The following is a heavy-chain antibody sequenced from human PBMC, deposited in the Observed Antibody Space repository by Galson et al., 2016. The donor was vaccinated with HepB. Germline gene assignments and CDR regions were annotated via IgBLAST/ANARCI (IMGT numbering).Heavy chain of an antibody. Sequence: SLRLSCAASGFTFSIYTMNWVRQAPGKGLEWVSSVIKSGYFTYYADSVKGRFTISRDNAKNSLYLQMNSLSAKDTAVYYCAKDAGYYDSSVYSFDSWGQGTLVTVSS. V-gene: IGHV3-21*06. CDR2: VIKSGYFT. D-gene: IGHD3-22*01. J-gene: IGHJ4*02. CDR3: AKDAGYYDSSVYSFDS. CDR1: GFTFSIYT.